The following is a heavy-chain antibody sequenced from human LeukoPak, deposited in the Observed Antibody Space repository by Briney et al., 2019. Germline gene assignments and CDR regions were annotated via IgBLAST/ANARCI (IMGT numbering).Heavy chain of an antibody. CDR3: ARVASSGWYGGIDY. V-gene: IGHV4-34*01. CDR1: GGSFSGYY. CDR2: INHSGST. D-gene: IGHD6-19*01. Sequence: SETLPLTCAVYGGSFSGYYWSWIRQPPGKGLEWIGEINHSGSTNYNPSLKSRVTISVDTSKNQFSLKLSSVTAADTAVYYCARVASSGWYGGIDYWGQGTLVTVSS. J-gene: IGHJ4*02.